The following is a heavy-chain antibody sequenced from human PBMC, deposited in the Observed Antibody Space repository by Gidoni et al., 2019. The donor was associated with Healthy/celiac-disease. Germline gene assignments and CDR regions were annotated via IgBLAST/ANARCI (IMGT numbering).Heavy chain of an antibody. D-gene: IGHD6-19*01. Sequence: QVQLVESAGGVVQPGSTLRLSCAASAFTFSSYAMHWVRQAPGKGLGLVAVISYDGSNQYEEASVKGRFTNSRDNAKNTLYLQMNSLGAEETAVYYCSRARIAVAGLIGYWGQGTLVTV. V-gene: IGHV3-30*01. CDR2: ISYDGSNQ. J-gene: IGHJ4*02. CDR1: AFTFSSYA. CDR3: SRARIAVAGLIGY.